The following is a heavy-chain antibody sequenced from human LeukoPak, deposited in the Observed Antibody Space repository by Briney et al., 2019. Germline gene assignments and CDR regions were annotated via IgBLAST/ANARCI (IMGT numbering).Heavy chain of an antibody. CDR1: GIIFSTYG. J-gene: IGHJ4*02. CDR2: IWYDGTNR. CDR3: ARDIPFSRLDY. D-gene: IGHD2/OR15-2a*01. V-gene: IGHV3-33*01. Sequence: GGSLRLSCAASGIIFSTYGMHWVRQTPGKGLEWVAFIWYDGTNRKYSDAVKGRFTISRDNSRNTLYLEMTSLRAEDSAVYYCARDIPFSRLDYWGQGTQVTISS.